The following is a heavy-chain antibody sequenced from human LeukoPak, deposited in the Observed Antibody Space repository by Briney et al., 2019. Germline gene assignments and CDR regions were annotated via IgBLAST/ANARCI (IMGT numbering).Heavy chain of an antibody. CDR3: ARYWIYSAPYGFDI. J-gene: IGHJ3*02. CDR2: IYYTGST. V-gene: IGHV4-39*07. CDR1: GGTFSSSSYS. Sequence: SETLSLTCSVSGGTFSSSSYSWGWIRQPPGKGLEWIGNIYYTGSTSYNSSLKSRVTISLDTSKRQFSLTLNSVTAADTAVYFCARYWIYSAPYGFDIWGQGTMVAVSS. D-gene: IGHD5-12*01.